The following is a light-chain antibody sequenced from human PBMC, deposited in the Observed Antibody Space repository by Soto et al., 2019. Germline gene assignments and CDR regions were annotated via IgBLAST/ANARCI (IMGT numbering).Light chain of an antibody. J-gene: IGLJ3*02. CDR2: EVS. CDR1: SSDIGTYNY. Sequence: QSALTQPASVSGSPGQSITISCTGTSSDIGTYNYVSWYQQHPGRAPRLIISEVSNRPSGVSNRFSGSKSGNTASLTISVLQAEDEADYYCHSYTGGNTWMFGGGTKLTVL. V-gene: IGLV2-14*01. CDR3: HSYTGGNTWM.